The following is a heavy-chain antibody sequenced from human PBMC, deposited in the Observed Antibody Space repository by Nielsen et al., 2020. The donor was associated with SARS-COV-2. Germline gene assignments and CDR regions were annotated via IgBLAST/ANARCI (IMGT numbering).Heavy chain of an antibody. V-gene: IGHV4-34*01. CDR3: AREHYYGSGSYYLADY. D-gene: IGHD3-10*01. CDR2: INHSGST. Sequence: SQTLSLTCAVYGGSFSGYYWSWIRQPPGKGLEWIGEINHSGSTNYNPSLKSRVTISVDTSKNQFSLKLSSVTAADTAVHYCAREHYYGSGSYYLADYWGQGTLVTVSS. J-gene: IGHJ4*02. CDR1: GGSFSGYY.